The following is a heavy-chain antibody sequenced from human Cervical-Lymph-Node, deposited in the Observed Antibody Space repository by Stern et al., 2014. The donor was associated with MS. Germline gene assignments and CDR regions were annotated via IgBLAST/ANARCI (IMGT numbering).Heavy chain of an antibody. CDR2: IIPMCGTP. CDR3: ARKRLRFGGPSSRRGSGMDV. CDR1: GGTFSTNA. Sequence: QVQLGQSGAEVKKPGSSVTVSCKTSGGTFSTNALSWVRQAPGQGLEWVGGIIPMCGTPLYAPDLQGRVTITADEATSTAYMEVTSLRYDDTAVYFCARKRLRFGGPSSRRGSGMDVWGQGTRVTVSS. D-gene: IGHD3-3*01. J-gene: IGHJ6*02. V-gene: IGHV1-69*01.